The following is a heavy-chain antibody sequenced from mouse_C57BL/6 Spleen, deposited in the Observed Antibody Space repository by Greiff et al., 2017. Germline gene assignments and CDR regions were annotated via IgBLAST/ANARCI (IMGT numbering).Heavy chain of an antibody. CDR1: GYTFTSYW. D-gene: IGHD3-2*02. Sequence: QVQLQQSGAELAKPGASVKLSCKASGYTFTSYWLHWVKQRPGQGLEWIGYINPSSGYTKYNQKFKDKATLTAAKSSSTAYMQLSSLTYEDSAVYYCARGAQATDDWGQGTTLTVSS. CDR3: ARGAQATDD. V-gene: IGHV1-7*01. J-gene: IGHJ2*01. CDR2: INPSSGYT.